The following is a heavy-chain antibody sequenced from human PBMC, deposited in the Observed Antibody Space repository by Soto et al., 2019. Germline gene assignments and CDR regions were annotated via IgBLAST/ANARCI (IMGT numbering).Heavy chain of an antibody. D-gene: IGHD3-3*01. CDR2: IIPIFGTA. Sequence: QVQLVQSGAEVKKPGSSVKVSCKASGGTFSSYAISWVRQAPGQGLEWMGGIIPIFGTANYAQKFQGRVTITADKSTSTAYMELSSLISEDTAVYYCAREGGADFWGGAHSSYYYYGMDVWGQGTTVTVSS. CDR3: AREGGADFWGGAHSSYYYYGMDV. J-gene: IGHJ6*02. V-gene: IGHV1-69*06. CDR1: GGTFSSYA.